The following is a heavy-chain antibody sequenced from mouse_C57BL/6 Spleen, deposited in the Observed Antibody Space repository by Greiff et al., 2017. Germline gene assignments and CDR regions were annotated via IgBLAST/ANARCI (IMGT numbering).Heavy chain of an antibody. D-gene: IGHD2-4*01. Sequence: VMLVESGPGLVAPSQSLSITCTVSGFSLTSYAISWVRQPPGKGLEWLGVIWTGGGTNYNSALKSRLSISKDNSKSQVFLKMNSLQTDDTARYYCARMDYYDYDERFAYWGQGTLVTVSA. J-gene: IGHJ3*01. V-gene: IGHV2-9-1*01. CDR2: IWTGGGT. CDR3: ARMDYYDYDERFAY. CDR1: GFSLTSYA.